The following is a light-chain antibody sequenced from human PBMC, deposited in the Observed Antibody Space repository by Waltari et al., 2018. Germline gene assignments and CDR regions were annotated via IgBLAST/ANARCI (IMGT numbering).Light chain of an antibody. Sequence: DIVMTQSPDSLAVSLGARATIHCKSSQSVFYSSNNKNYLAWYQQKPGQPPKLLIYWASTRESGVPDRFSGSGSGTDFTLTISSLQAEDVAVYYCQQYYSTPFTFGPGTKVDIK. CDR1: QSVFYSSNNKNY. CDR2: WAS. J-gene: IGKJ3*01. V-gene: IGKV4-1*01. CDR3: QQYYSTPFT.